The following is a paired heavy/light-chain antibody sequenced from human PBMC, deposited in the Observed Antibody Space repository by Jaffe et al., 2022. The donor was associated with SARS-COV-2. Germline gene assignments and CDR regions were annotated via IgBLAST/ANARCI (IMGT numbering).Light chain of an antibody. J-gene: IGKJ4*01. V-gene: IGKV1-16*02. CDR1: QGISNY. CDR2: AAS. CDR3: QQYKSYPLT. Sequence: DIQMTQSPSSLSASVGDGVTITCRASQGISNYLAWFQQKPGKAPKSLIYAASSLQSGVPSKFSGSGSGTDFTLTISSLQPEDFATYYCQQYKSYPLTFGGGTKVEIK.
Heavy chain of an antibody. D-gene: IGHD2-2*01. V-gene: IGHV3-23*01. J-gene: IGHJ4*02. CDR2: ISGSGGRT. CDR1: GFTFSSYA. CDR3: ANLHCTTTTCQDY. Sequence: EVQLLESGGGLVQPGGSLRLSCAASGFTFSSYAMSWVRQAPGKGLEWVSAISGSGGRTDYADSVKGRFTISRDNSKNTLYLQMNSLRAEDTALYYCANLHCTTTTCQDYWGQGTLVTVSS.